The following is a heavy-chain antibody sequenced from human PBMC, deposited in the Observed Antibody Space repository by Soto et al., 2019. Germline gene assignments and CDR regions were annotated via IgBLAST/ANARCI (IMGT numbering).Heavy chain of an antibody. Sequence: AASVKVSCKASGYTFTGYYMHWVRQAPGQGLEWMGWVNPNSGGTNYAQKFQGWVTMTRDTSISTAYMELSRLRSDDTAVYYCARGGSLWFGELSAYYYGLDVWGQGTTVTVSS. D-gene: IGHD3-10*01. CDR1: GYTFTGYY. V-gene: IGHV1-2*04. CDR3: ARGGSLWFGELSAYYYGLDV. J-gene: IGHJ6*02. CDR2: VNPNSGGT.